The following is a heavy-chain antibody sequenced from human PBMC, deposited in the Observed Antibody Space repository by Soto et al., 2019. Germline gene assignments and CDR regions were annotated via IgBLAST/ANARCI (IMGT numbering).Heavy chain of an antibody. CDR2: TYYRSKWYT. Sequence: SQTLSLTCAISGDRVASNSAAWNLISQSPSRGLEWLGRTYYRSKWYTDYAESVKSRITIHPDTSKNQVSLQLKSVTPEETAVYSCKTGATSGRYVNDSYGIDGWGQGNTVTVSS. CDR3: KTGATSGRYVNDSYGIDG. CDR1: GDRVASNSAA. D-gene: IGHD3-3*01. J-gene: IGHJ6*02. V-gene: IGHV6-1*01.